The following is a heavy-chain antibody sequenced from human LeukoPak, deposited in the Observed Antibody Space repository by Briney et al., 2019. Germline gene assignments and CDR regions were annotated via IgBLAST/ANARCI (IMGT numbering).Heavy chain of an antibody. J-gene: IGHJ4*02. Sequence: SETLSLTCTVSGGSTSNYFCAWLRQSAGKGLEWIGRIHTSGSTNYNPSLKSRVSMSVDTSKNQFSLKLSSVTTADTAVYYCARDPEGHGYYFDYWGQGALVTVSS. CDR1: GGSTSNYF. V-gene: IGHV4-4*07. CDR2: IHTSGST. CDR3: ARDPEGHGYYFDY. D-gene: IGHD3-3*01.